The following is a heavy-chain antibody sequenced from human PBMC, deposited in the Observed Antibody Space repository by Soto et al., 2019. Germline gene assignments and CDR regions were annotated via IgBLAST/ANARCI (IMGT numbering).Heavy chain of an antibody. Sequence: QVQLQESGPGLVKPSQTLSLICTVSGGSVSSNIYYWTWIRHHPGKGPEWIGHIYYSGTTYYNPSLKSRVTISLDTAKNQFSLTLTSVTAADTAVYYCARGYDYDSGGYFFDYWGQGTLVTVSS. J-gene: IGHJ4*02. CDR2: IYYSGTT. V-gene: IGHV4-31*03. CDR3: ARGYDYDSGGYFFDY. CDR1: GGSVSSNIYY. D-gene: IGHD3-22*01.